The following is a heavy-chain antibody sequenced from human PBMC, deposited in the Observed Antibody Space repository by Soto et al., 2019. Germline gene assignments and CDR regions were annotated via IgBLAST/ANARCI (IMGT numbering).Heavy chain of an antibody. J-gene: IGHJ4*02. CDR2: IFYSGST. CDR1: GGSIRSSSYY. CDR3: DRVSDY. Sequence: SETLSLTCTVSGGSIRSSSYYWGWIRHPPGKGLEWIGSIFYSGSTYYNPSLKSRVTISIDRSKNQFSLKLSSVTAAATAVYYCDRVSDYWGQGIRGTVSS. V-gene: IGHV4-39*07.